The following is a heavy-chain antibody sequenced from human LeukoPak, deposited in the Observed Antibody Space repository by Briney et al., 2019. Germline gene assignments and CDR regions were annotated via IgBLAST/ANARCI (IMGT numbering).Heavy chain of an antibody. J-gene: IGHJ5*02. CDR3: ARMGSGYDYYGLVNWFDP. CDR1: GFTVSSNY. D-gene: IGHD5-12*01. V-gene: IGHV3-53*01. CDR2: IYSGGST. Sequence: PGGSLRLSCAASGFTVSSNYMSWVRQAPGKGLEWVSVIYSGGSTYYPDSVKGRFNISRDNSKNTLYLQMNSLRAEDTAVYYCARMGSGYDYYGLVNWFDPWGQGTLVTVSS.